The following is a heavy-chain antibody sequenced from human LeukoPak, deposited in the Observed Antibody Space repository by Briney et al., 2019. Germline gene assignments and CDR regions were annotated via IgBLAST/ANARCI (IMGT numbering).Heavy chain of an antibody. CDR2: INSDGSST. D-gene: IGHD3-22*01. J-gene: IGHJ4*02. Sequence: TGGSLRLSCAASGFTFSSYWMHWVRQALGKGLVWVSRINSDGSSTSYADSVKGRFTISRDNAKNTLYLQMNSLRAEDTAVYYCVREVRDSSIPGYFDYWGQGTLVTVSS. CDR3: VREVRDSSIPGYFDY. V-gene: IGHV3-74*01. CDR1: GFTFSSYW.